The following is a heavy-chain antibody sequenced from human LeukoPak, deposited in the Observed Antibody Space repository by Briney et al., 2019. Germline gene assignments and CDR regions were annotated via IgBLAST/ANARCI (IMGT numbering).Heavy chain of an antibody. V-gene: IGHV4-4*07. J-gene: IGHJ6*03. CDR2: FYTSGST. CDR1: GGSISSYH. Sequence: PSETLSLTCTVSGGSISSYHWSWIRQPAGKGLEWIGRFYTSGSTNYNPSLTSRVTMSVGTSKNQFSLKLSSVTAADTAVYYCARGPYYYMDVWGKGTTVTVSS. CDR3: ARGPYYYMDV.